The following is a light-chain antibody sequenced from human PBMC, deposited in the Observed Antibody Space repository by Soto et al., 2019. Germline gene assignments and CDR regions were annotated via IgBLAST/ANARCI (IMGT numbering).Light chain of an antibody. CDR3: QQYNHWSSIT. V-gene: IGKV3-15*01. J-gene: IGKJ5*01. CDR2: RAS. Sequence: EIVMTQSPATLSVSPGERALISCRASQSVSSNLGWYQQKPGQAPRLLIYRASTRATGIPGRFSGSGSGTEFTLTISSLQSEDSAVYYCQQYNHWSSITFGQGTRLEIK. CDR1: QSVSSN.